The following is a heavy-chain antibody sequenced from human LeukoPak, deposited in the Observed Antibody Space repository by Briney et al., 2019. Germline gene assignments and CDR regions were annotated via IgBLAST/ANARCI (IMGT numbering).Heavy chain of an antibody. Sequence: GSLRHSCAASGFTFSSYGMHWVRQAPGKGLEWVAFIRYDGSNKYYADSVKGRFTISRDNSKNTMYPQMNSLRGEDTAAYYCAKVMDGTWGQGTLVIVSS. CDR2: IRYDGSNK. D-gene: IGHD6-19*01. CDR3: AKVMDGT. J-gene: IGHJ5*02. V-gene: IGHV3-30*02. CDR1: GFTFSSYG.